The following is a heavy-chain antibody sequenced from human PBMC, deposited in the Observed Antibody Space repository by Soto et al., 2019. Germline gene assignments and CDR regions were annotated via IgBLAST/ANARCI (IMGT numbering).Heavy chain of an antibody. Sequence: PGGSLRLSCASSGFTFSSYAMHWVRQAPGKGLEYVSAISSNGGSTYYANSVKGRFTISRDNSKNTLYLQMGSLRAEDMAVYYCARGEWYYGSGSHTYYYYYYMDVWGKGTTVTVSS. CDR1: GFTFSSYA. D-gene: IGHD3-10*01. V-gene: IGHV3-64*01. J-gene: IGHJ6*03. CDR3: ARGEWYYGSGSHTYYYYYYMDV. CDR2: ISSNGGST.